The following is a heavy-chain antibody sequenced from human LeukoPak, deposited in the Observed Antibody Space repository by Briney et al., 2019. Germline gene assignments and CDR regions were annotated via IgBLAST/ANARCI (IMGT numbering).Heavy chain of an antibody. CDR1: GFTFSDYY. Sequence: AGGSLRLSCAASGFTFSDYYMSWIRQAPGKGLEGVSYISSSGSTIYYADSVKGRFTISRDNAKNSLYLQMNSLRAEDTAVYYCAREGSSGYYYDYWGQGTLVTVSS. J-gene: IGHJ4*02. V-gene: IGHV3-11*01. CDR3: AREGSSGYYYDY. D-gene: IGHD3-22*01. CDR2: ISSSGSTI.